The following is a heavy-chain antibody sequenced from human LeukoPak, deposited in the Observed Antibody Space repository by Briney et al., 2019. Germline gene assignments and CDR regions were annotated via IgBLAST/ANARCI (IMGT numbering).Heavy chain of an antibody. CDR2: IYTSGST. Sequence: SETLSLSCTVSGGSISSYYRSWIRQPAGKGLEWIGRIYTSGSTNYNPSLKSRVTISVDKSKNQFSLKLSSVTAADTAVYYCASTSIAAQGCGSQIDYWGQGTLVTVSS. D-gene: IGHD6-6*01. CDR1: GGSISSYY. CDR3: ASTSIAAQGCGSQIDY. V-gene: IGHV4-4*07. J-gene: IGHJ4*02.